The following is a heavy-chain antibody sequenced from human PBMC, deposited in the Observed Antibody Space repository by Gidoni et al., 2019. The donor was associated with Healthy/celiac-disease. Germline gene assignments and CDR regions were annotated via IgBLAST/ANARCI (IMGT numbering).Heavy chain of an antibody. CDR1: GGSISSGSYY. V-gene: IGHV4-61*02. CDR3: AREREWELIGAFDI. D-gene: IGHD1-26*01. CDR2: IYTSGST. J-gene: IGHJ3*02. Sequence: QVQLQESGPGLVKPSQTLSLTCTVSGGSISSGSYYWSWIRQPAGKGLEWIGRIYTSGSTNYNPSLKSRVTISVDTSKNQFSLKLSSVTAADTAVYYCAREREWELIGAFDIWGQGTMVTVSS.